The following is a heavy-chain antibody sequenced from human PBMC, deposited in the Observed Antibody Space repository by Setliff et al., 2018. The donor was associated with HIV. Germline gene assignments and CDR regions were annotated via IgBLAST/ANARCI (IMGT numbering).Heavy chain of an antibody. D-gene: IGHD3-22*01. CDR1: GGSISSHY. Sequence: SETLSLTCTVSGGSISSHYWGWIRQPPGKGLEWIGSIYHSGSTYYNPSLKSRVTISVDTSKNQFSLKLSSVTAADTAVYYCARADDYYDSSGYYRYYYYGMDVWGQGTTVTVSS. V-gene: IGHV4-38-2*02. J-gene: IGHJ6*02. CDR3: ARADDYYDSSGYYRYYYYGMDV. CDR2: IYHSGST.